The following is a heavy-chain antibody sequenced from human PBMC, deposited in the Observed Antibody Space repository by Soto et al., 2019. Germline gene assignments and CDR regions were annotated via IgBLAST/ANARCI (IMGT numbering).Heavy chain of an antibody. Sequence: PSETLSLTCTVSGASINSGGYYWSWIRQLPGKGLEWIGYIYFSGNTYYNPSLESRVTISLDTSQNQFSLKLSSVIAADTAVYYCASRNAWGVILAYWGQGTLVTVSS. D-gene: IGHD3-10*01. J-gene: IGHJ4*02. V-gene: IGHV4-31*03. CDR2: IYFSGNT. CDR1: GASINSGGYY. CDR3: ASRNAWGVILAY.